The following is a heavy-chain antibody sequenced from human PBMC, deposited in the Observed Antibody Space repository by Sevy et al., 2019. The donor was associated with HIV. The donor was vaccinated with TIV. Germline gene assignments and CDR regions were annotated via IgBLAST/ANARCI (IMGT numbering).Heavy chain of an antibody. CDR2: IGTAGDT. Sequence: GGSLRLSCAASGFTFSSYDMHWVRQATGKGLEWVSAIGTAGDTYYPGSVKGRFTISRENAKNSLYLQMNSLRAGDTAVYYCARAAVSDRDWYFDLWGRGTLATVSS. J-gene: IGHJ2*01. D-gene: IGHD4-4*01. V-gene: IGHV3-13*01. CDR1: GFTFSSYD. CDR3: ARAAVSDRDWYFDL.